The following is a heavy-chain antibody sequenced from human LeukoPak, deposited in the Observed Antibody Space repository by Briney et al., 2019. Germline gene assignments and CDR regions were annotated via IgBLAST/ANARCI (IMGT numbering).Heavy chain of an antibody. Sequence: PSETLSLTCTVSGGSISSSSYYWGWIRQPPGKGLEWMGSINYSGSTYYNPSLKSRVTMSVDTSKNQFSLNLNSVTAADTAVYFCARGSYSYGNAFDYWGQGTLVTVSS. CDR3: ARGSYSYGNAFDY. CDR1: GGSISSSSYY. J-gene: IGHJ4*02. V-gene: IGHV4-39*07. D-gene: IGHD5-18*01. CDR2: INYSGST.